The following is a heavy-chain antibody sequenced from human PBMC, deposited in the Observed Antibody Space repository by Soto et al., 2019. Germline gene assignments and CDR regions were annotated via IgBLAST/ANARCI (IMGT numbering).Heavy chain of an antibody. CDR3: ARPGYCGGDCWGY. D-gene: IGHD2-21*02. V-gene: IGHV4-39*01. CDR2: IYYSGST. J-gene: IGHJ4*02. Sequence: QLQLQESGPGLVKPSETLSLTCTVSGGSISSSSYYWGWIRQPPGKGLEWIGSIYYSGSTYYNPSLKSRVNISVDTSKNQFSLKLSSVTAADTAVYYCARPGYCGGDCWGYWGQGTLVTVSS. CDR1: GGSISSSSYY.